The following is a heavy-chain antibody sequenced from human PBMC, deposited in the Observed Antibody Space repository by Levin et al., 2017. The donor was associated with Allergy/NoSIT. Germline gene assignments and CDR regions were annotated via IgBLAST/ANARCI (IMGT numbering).Heavy chain of an antibody. CDR3: ARRDLSPFDY. CDR1: GFTFSSYS. V-gene: IGHV3-21*01. D-gene: IGHD5-24*01. Sequence: PGGSLRLSCVASGFTFSSYSMNWVRQAPGKGLEWVSFISSSSSYTYYADSVKGRFTISRDNAKNSLYLQMNSLRAEDTAVYYCARRDLSPFDYWGQGTLVTVSS. CDR2: ISSSSSYT. J-gene: IGHJ4*02.